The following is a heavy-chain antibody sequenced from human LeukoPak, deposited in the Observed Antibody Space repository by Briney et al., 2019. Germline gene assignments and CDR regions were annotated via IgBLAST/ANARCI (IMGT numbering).Heavy chain of an antibody. CDR3: ANFQTVGVKSFEH. CDR1: GLTVSSNY. J-gene: IGHJ5*02. D-gene: IGHD1-26*01. V-gene: IGHV3-66*01. Sequence: GGSLRLSCAASGLTVSSNYMSWVRQAPGKGLEWLSVIYNGDMTYYADSVKGRFTISRDNAKNSLYLQMESLRVEDTAVYYCANFQTVGVKSFEHWGQGTLVTVSS. CDR2: IYNGDMT.